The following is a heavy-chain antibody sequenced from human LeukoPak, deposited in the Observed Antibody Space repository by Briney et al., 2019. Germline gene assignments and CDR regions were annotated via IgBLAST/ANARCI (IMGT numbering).Heavy chain of an antibody. CDR3: ARGGYSSGWYRYTHFDY. V-gene: IGHV1-2*02. CDR2: INPNSGGT. Sequence: ASVKVSCKASGYTFTGYYMHWVRQAPGQGLEWMGWINPNSGGTNYAQRFQGRVTMTRDTSISTAYMELSRLRSDDTAVYYCARGGYSSGWYRYTHFDYWGQGTLVTVSS. J-gene: IGHJ4*02. D-gene: IGHD6-19*01. CDR1: GYTFTGYY.